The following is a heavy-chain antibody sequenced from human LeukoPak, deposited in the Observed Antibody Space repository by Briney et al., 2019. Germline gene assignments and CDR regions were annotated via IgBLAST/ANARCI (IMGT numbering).Heavy chain of an antibody. CDR2: INPDSGAT. CDR3: ARRGYSSGWYWEVQLDS. Sequence: ASVRVSCKASRYTFTGQYIHWVRQAPGQGLEWMGWINPDSGATSCAQMFQGRVAMTRDTAINTAYIELTRLRSDDTAVYYCARRGYSSGWYWEVQLDSWGQGTLVTVSS. V-gene: IGHV1-2*02. J-gene: IGHJ4*02. D-gene: IGHD6-19*01. CDR1: RYTFTGQY.